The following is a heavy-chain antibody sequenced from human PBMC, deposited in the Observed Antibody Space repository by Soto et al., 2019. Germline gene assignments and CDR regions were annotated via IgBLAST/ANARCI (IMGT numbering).Heavy chain of an antibody. CDR2: ITPSSSNI. Sequence: GGSLRLSCVASGFTFSSYSMNWVRQAPGKGLQWVSYITPSSSNIYYADSVKGRFTISRDNARNSLYLQMSSLRDEDMAVYYCARDRLYDYYDSSGPGSGFFDHWGQGTLVTVSS. CDR3: ARDRLYDYYDSSGPGSGFFDH. D-gene: IGHD3-22*01. V-gene: IGHV3-48*02. CDR1: GFTFSSYS. J-gene: IGHJ4*02.